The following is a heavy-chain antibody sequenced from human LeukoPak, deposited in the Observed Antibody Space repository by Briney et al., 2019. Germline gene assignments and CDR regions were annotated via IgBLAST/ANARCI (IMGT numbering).Heavy chain of an antibody. CDR1: GGTFSSYA. V-gene: IGHV1-69*04. Sequence: SVKVSCKASGGTFSSYANSWVRQAPGQGLEWMGRIIPILGIANYAQKFQGRVTITADKSTSTAYMELSSLRSEDTGVYYCARSSYYDSSGYPLNYYYYGMDVWGQGTTVTVSS. CDR3: ARSSYYDSSGYPLNYYYYGMDV. CDR2: IIPILGIA. D-gene: IGHD3-22*01. J-gene: IGHJ6*02.